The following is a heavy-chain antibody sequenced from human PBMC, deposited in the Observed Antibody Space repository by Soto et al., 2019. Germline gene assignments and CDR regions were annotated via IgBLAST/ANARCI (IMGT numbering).Heavy chain of an antibody. CDR3: TKSRRGILMVYGFGGMDV. D-gene: IGHD2-8*01. Sequence: LRLSCAASGFTVNSHAMSWVRQAPGKGLEWVASISGSGDGTYYGDSVKGRFTISRDSSSSTLYLQMNNLRGEDTAVYFCTKSRRGILMVYGFGGMDVWGQGTTVTVSS. J-gene: IGHJ6*02. CDR2: ISGSGDGT. CDR1: GFTVNSHA. V-gene: IGHV3-23*01.